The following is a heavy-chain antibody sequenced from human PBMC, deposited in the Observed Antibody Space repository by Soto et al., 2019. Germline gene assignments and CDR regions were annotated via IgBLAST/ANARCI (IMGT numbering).Heavy chain of an antibody. V-gene: IGHV3-23*01. D-gene: IGHD6-13*01. CDR3: AKPIIASSWGYYDYYGLDV. CDR1: GFTFTDYA. CDR2: ISNNGGFT. Sequence: PGGSLRLSCAASGFTFTDYATSWVRQTPGKGLEWVSVISNNGGFTYYADSVKGRFTISRDNSKNTLYLEMNTLSPEDAAVYYCAKPIIASSWGYYDYYGLDVWGQGTTVTVSS. J-gene: IGHJ6*02.